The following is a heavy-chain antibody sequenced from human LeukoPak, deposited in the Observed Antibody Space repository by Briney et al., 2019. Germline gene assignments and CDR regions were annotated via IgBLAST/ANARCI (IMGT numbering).Heavy chain of an antibody. V-gene: IGHV3-21*01. CDR2: ISSSSSYI. CDR1: GFTFSSYS. D-gene: IGHD3-3*01. J-gene: IGHJ4*02. CDR3: ARLVSAGGYYTVDY. Sequence: GGSLRLSCAASGFTFSSYSMNWVRQAPGKGLEWVSSISSSSSYIYYADSVKGRFTISRDNAKNSLYLQMNSLRAEDTAVYYCARLVSAGGYYTVDYWGQGTLVTVSS.